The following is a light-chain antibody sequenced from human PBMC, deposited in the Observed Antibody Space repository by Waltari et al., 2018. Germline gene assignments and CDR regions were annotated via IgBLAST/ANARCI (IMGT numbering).Light chain of an antibody. CDR1: SIRRYY. CDR3: LSRDTSSTRL. Sequence: SSELTQDPAVSVALGQTVRITCQGESIRRYYASWYQQRPGQAPILVLYGQDNRPSGIPDRFSGSTSGNTASLTITGAQAEDEADYYCLSRDTSSTRLFGGGTRLTV. V-gene: IGLV3-19*01. CDR2: GQD. J-gene: IGLJ2*01.